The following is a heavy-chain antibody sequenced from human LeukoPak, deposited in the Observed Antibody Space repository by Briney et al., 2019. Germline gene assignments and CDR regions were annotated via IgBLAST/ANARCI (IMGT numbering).Heavy chain of an antibody. CDR1: GYTFTSYD. Sequence: ASVKVSCKASGYTFTSYDINRVRQATGQGREWMGWMNPNSGNTGYAQKFQSRVTMTRNTSTSTAYIELSSLRSEDTAVYYCARDIGDTAMVTNGEACGQGALVTVSS. V-gene: IGHV1-8*01. D-gene: IGHD5-18*01. CDR3: ARDIGDTAMVTNGEA. CDR2: MNPNSGNT. J-gene: IGHJ5*02.